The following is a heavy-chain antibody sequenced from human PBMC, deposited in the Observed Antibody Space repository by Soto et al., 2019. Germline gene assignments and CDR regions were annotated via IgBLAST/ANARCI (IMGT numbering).Heavy chain of an antibody. CDR1: GGTFSSDG. CDR3: ATGRDTYDYDSSRYSGCCFDL. D-gene: IGHD3-22*01. V-gene: IGHV1-69*13. J-gene: IGHJ2*01. CDR2: ITPIFRAT. Sequence: ASVKVSCKASGGTFSSDGISWVRQAPGQGLEWMGGITPIFRATKYAQKFQGRVTITADESTSTAYMELSSLRSEGTAVYYCATGRDTYDYDSSRYSGCCFDLWGRGTLVTVSS.